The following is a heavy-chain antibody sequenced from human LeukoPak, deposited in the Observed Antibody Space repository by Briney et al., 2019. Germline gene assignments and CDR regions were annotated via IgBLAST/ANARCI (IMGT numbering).Heavy chain of an antibody. CDR1: GFTVSSNY. J-gene: IGHJ4*02. CDR3: VKRDYSLAHFDF. V-gene: IGHV3-23*01. CDR2: IGTSGSKT. D-gene: IGHD4-11*01. Sequence: GGSLRLSCAASGFTVSSNYMSWVRQAPGKGLEWVSTIGTSGSKTYYADSVRGRFTISRDNSKNTLYLQMNSLRAEDTAVYYCVKRDYSLAHFDFWGQGTLATVSS.